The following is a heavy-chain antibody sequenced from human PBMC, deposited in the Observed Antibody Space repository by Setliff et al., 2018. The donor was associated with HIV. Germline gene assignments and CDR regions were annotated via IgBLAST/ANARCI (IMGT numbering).Heavy chain of an antibody. CDR1: GFTFR. V-gene: IGHV3-23*01. Sequence: GGSLRLSCAASGFTFRMNWVRQAPGKGLEWVSAISGGGDRTYHADSVRGRFTISRDNSKNSLYLQMNSLRAEDTAVYYCAKTYYYDSSGYYYFDSWGQGTLVTVSS. J-gene: IGHJ4*02. CDR3: AKTYYYDSSGYYYFDS. CDR2: ISGGGDRT. D-gene: IGHD3-22*01.